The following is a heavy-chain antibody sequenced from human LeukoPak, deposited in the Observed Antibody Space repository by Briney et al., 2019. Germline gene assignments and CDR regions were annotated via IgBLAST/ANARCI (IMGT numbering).Heavy chain of an antibody. D-gene: IGHD6-13*01. CDR3: AKMGISWYNHFDY. Sequence: GGSLRLSCAASGFTFSSYAMSWVRQAPGKGLEWLSALSGSGGSTYYEDSVKVRFTISRAISKNTLDLQMNSLRAEATSVYYCAKMGISWYNHFDYWGQGTLVTVSS. CDR2: LSGSGGST. J-gene: IGHJ4*02. CDR1: GFTFSSYA. V-gene: IGHV3-23*01.